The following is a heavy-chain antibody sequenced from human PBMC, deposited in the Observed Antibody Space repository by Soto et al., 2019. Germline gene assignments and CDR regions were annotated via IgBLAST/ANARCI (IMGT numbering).Heavy chain of an antibody. CDR1: GYTSTSYG. J-gene: IGHJ6*02. D-gene: IGHD6-6*01. V-gene: IGHV1-18*01. Sequence: ASFKVSCTASGYTSTSYGSSWVRQAPGQELEWMGWISAYNGNTNYAQKLQGRVTMTTDTSTSTAYMELRSLRSDDTDVYYCARDRNSSASGKGYGMDVWGQGPTVNVCS. CDR2: ISAYNGNT. CDR3: ARDRNSSASGKGYGMDV.